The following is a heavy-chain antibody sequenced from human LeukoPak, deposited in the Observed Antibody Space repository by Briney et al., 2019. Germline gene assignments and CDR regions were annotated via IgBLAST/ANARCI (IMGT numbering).Heavy chain of an antibody. CDR1: GFTVSSNY. CDR2: IYSGGRT. D-gene: IGHD3-22*01. J-gene: IGHJ1*01. V-gene: IGHV3-66*01. CDR3: AKAYDSSGYFPEYFQH. Sequence: GGSLRLSCAASGFTVSSNYMSWVRQAPGKGLEGVSVIYSGGRTYYGDSVKGRFTISRNNSKNTLYLQMSSLRAEDTAVYYCAKAYDSSGYFPEYFQHWGQGTLVTVSS.